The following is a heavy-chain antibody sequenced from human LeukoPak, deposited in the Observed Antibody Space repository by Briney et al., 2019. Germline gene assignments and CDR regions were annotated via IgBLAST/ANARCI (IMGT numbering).Heavy chain of an antibody. V-gene: IGHV5-51*01. CDR3: ARRHYYGSGTSPLPFDY. CDR2: IYPGDSDT. J-gene: IGHJ4*02. CDR1: GGSFTSYW. Sequence: GGALQSSSKGAGGSFTSYWIGWGRRKAGKGLEWRGIIYPGDSDTRYSASFQGQVTISADKSISTAYLQWSSLKASDTAMYYCARRHYYGSGTSPLPFDYWGQGTLVTVSS. D-gene: IGHD3-10*01.